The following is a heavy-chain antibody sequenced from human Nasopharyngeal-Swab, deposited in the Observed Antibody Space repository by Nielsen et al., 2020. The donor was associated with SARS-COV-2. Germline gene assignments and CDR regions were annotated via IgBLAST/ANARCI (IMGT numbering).Heavy chain of an antibody. CDR3: ARGGLLVAAGHNWFDP. V-gene: IGHV4-34*01. CDR1: GGSVSGYY. CDR2: INHSGST. J-gene: IGHJ5*02. Sequence: TLSLTRVVHGGSVSGYYWSWIRQPPGKGREWIGEINHSGSTNYNPSLKSRVTISVDTSKNQFSLKLSSVTAADTAVYYCARGGLLVAAGHNWFDPWSQGTLVTVSS. D-gene: IGHD6-13*01.